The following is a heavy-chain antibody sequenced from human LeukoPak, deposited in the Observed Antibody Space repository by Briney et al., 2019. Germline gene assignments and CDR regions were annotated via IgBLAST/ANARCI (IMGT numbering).Heavy chain of an antibody. Sequence: SETLSLTCTVSGGSINSYYGSWIRQPPGKGLEWIGYIYTSGSTNYNPSLKSRVTISVDTSKNQFSLKLSSVTAADTAVYYCARQWSSSSRFDYWGQGTLVTVSS. J-gene: IGHJ4*02. D-gene: IGHD6-6*01. CDR2: IYTSGST. V-gene: IGHV4-4*09. CDR3: ARQWSSSSRFDY. CDR1: GGSINSYY.